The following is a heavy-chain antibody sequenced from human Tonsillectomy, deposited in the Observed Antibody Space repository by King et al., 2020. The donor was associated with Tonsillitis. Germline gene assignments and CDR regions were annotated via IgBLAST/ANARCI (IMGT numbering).Heavy chain of an antibody. Sequence: VQLVESGGGVVQPGRSLRLSCAASGFTFSSYAMHWVRQAPGKGLEWVAVISYDGSNKYYADSVKGRFTISRDNSKNTLYLQMNSLRAEDTAVYYCARDPVRVGATYFDYWGQGTLVTVSS. V-gene: IGHV3-30-3*01. CDR2: ISYDGSNK. J-gene: IGHJ4*02. CDR3: ARDPVRVGATYFDY. D-gene: IGHD1-26*01. CDR1: GFTFSSYA.